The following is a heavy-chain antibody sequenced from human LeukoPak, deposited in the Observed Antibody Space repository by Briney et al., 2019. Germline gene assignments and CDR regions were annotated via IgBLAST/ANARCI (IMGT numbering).Heavy chain of an antibody. D-gene: IGHD4-23*01. CDR2: IVGDGSNT. Sequence: GGSLRLSCAASGFTVSSNYMNWVRQVPGKGLVWVSRIVGDGSNTNYADSVKGRFTISRDNAKNTLYLQMNSLRVEDTAVYYCARGQPHGNDYWGQGTLVTVSS. CDR1: GFTVSSNY. J-gene: IGHJ4*02. CDR3: ARGQPHGNDY. V-gene: IGHV3-74*01.